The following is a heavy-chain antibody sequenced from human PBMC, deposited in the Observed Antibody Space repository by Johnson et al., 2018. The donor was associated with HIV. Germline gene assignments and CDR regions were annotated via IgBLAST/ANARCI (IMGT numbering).Heavy chain of an antibody. CDR2: VYSGGTT. Sequence: VQLVESGGGLVQPGGSLRLSCAASGFTVSSNYMSWVRQAPGKGLESVSVVYSGGTTHYADYVKGRSTISRDNSKNTLYLQMNSLRAEDTAVYYCTRRSPYDAFDIWGQGTMVTVSS. J-gene: IGHJ3*02. V-gene: IGHV3-66*02. CDR3: TRRSPYDAFDI. CDR1: GFTVSSNY.